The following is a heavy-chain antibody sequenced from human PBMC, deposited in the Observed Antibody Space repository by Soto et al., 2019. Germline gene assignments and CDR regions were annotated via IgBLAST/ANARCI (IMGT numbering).Heavy chain of an antibody. Sequence: GESLKNSWKGSGKSFSSQYICWVRLMPGKSLAWMGILYPDDSETRYSPSFEGHVTISADKSISTAYLQWNSLKASDTALYFCARGGGFIDYWGQGTLVTVAS. V-gene: IGHV5-51*01. D-gene: IGHD5-12*01. J-gene: IGHJ4*02. CDR3: ARGGGFIDY. CDR2: LYPDDSET. CDR1: GKSFSSQY.